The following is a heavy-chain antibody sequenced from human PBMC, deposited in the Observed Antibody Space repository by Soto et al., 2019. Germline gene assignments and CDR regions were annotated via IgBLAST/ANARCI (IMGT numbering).Heavy chain of an antibody. CDR2: SNHSGGT. V-gene: IGHV4-34*01. CDR3: AREGRLSNWFDP. CDR1: GGSFSGYY. D-gene: IGHD6-6*01. J-gene: IGHJ5*02. Sequence: QVRLQQWGAGLLKPSETLSLTCAVYGGSFSGYYWSWIRQPPGKGREWIGESNHSGGTNYNPSLKSQLTISVDTSKNQFSLKLSSVTAADTAVYYCAREGRLSNWFDPWGQGPLVTVSS.